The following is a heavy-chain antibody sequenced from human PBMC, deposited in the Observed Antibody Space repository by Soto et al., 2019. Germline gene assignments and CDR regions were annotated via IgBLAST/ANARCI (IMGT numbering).Heavy chain of an antibody. CDR2: ISSSSSYI. CDR1: GFTFSSYS. V-gene: IGHV3-21*01. J-gene: IGHJ3*02. D-gene: IGHD3-16*02. Sequence: GGSLRLSCAASGFTFSSYSMNWVRQAPGKGLEWVSSISSSSSYIYYADSVKGRFTISRDNAKNSLYLQMNSLRAEDTAVYYCARDSMITFGGVIALDAFDIWGQGTMVTVSS. CDR3: ARDSMITFGGVIALDAFDI.